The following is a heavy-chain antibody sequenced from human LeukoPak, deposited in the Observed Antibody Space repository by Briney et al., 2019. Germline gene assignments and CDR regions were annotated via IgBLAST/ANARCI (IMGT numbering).Heavy chain of an antibody. CDR3: ARAQDDYGVHNWFDP. CDR1: GFTFSSYG. Sequence: PGRSLRLSCAASGFTFSSYGMHWVRQAPGKGLEWVAVIWYDGSNKYYADSVKGRSTISRDNSKNTLYLQMNSLRAEDTAVYYCARAQDDYGVHNWFDPWGQGTLVTVSS. D-gene: IGHD4-17*01. V-gene: IGHV3-33*01. J-gene: IGHJ5*02. CDR2: IWYDGSNK.